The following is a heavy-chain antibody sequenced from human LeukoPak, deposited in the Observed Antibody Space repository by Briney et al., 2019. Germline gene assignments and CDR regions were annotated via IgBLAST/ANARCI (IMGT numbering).Heavy chain of an antibody. CDR2: ISGSGGST. CDR1: GFTFSSYA. J-gene: IGHJ4*02. Sequence: PGGSLRLSCAASGFTFSSYAMSWVRQAPRKGLELVSAISGSGGSTYYADSVKGRFTISRDNSKNTLYLQMNSLRAEDTAVYYCAKDRTNSGYPYYFDYWGQGTLVTVSS. CDR3: AKDRTNSGYPYYFDY. V-gene: IGHV3-23*01. D-gene: IGHD3-22*01.